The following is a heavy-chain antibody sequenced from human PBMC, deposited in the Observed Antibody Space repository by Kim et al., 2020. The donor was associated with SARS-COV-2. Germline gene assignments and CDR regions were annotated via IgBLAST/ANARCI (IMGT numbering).Heavy chain of an antibody. J-gene: IGHJ4*02. D-gene: IGHD3-22*01. CDR1: GYTFTSYG. CDR3: ARDSPGLEYYYDSSGYYRGEY. CDR2: ISAYNGNT. V-gene: IGHV1-18*01. Sequence: ASVKVSCKASGYTFTSYGISWVRQAPGQGLEWMGWISAYNGNTNYAQKLQGRVTMTTDTSTSTAYMELRSLRSDDTAVYYCARDSPGLEYYYDSSGYYRGEYWGQGTLVTVSS.